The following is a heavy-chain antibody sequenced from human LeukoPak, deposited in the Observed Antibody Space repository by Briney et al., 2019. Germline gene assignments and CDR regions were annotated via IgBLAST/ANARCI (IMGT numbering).Heavy chain of an antibody. CDR3: TRVESPYYYDSSGYYFATILTPYWYFDL. D-gene: IGHD3-22*01. CDR1: GFTFGDYG. V-gene: IGHV3-49*04. J-gene: IGHJ2*01. Sequence: PGGSLRLSCTASGFTFGDYGMSWVRQAPGKGLEWVGFIRSKAYGGTTEYAASVKGRFTISRDDSKSIAYLQVNSLKTEDTAVYYCTRVESPYYYDSSGYYFATILTPYWYFDLWGRGTLVTVSS. CDR2: IRSKAYGGTT.